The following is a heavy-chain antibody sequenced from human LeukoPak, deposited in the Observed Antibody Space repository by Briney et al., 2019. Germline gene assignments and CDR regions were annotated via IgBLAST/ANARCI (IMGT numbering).Heavy chain of an antibody. Sequence: SETLSLTCTVSGGSISSANYYWSWIRQPPGKGLEWIGYIYYSGSTYYNPSLKSRVTISVDTSKNQFSLKLSSVTAADTAVYYCARETLATSRWFGPWGQGTLVTVSS. D-gene: IGHD5-12*01. CDR2: IYYSGST. J-gene: IGHJ5*02. CDR1: GGSISSANYY. CDR3: ARETLATSRWFGP. V-gene: IGHV4-30-4*01.